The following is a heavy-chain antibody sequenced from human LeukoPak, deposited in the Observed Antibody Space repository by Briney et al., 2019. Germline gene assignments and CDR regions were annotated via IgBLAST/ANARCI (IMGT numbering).Heavy chain of an antibody. V-gene: IGHV3-66*01. Sequence: GGSLRLSCAASGFTVSSNYMSWVRQAPGKGLEWVSVIYSGGSTYYADSVKGRFTISRDNSKDTLYLQMNSLRAEDTAVYYCAKDLLGYYYGSGSFLDYWGQGTLVTVSS. CDR1: GFTVSSNY. CDR3: AKDLLGYYYGSGSFLDY. J-gene: IGHJ4*02. CDR2: IYSGGST. D-gene: IGHD3-10*01.